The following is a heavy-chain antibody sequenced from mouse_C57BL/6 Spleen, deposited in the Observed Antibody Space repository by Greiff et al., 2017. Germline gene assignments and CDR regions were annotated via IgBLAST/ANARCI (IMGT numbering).Heavy chain of an antibody. J-gene: IGHJ4*01. D-gene: IGHD6-1*01. CDR1: GYTFTSYW. CDR2: IDPSDSYT. V-gene: IGHV1-69*01. Sequence: QVQLQQSGAELVMPGASVKLSCKASGYTFTSYWMHWVKQRPGQGLEWIGEIDPSDSYTNYNQQFKGKSTLTVDKSSSTAYMQLSSLTAEDSAVYYCARKRGNNEMDYWGQGTSVTVSS. CDR3: ARKRGNNEMDY.